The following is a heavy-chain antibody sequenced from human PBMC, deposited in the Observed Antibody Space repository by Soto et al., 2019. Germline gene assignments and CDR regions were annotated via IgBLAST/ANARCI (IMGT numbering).Heavy chain of an antibody. J-gene: IGHJ4*02. CDR2: IIPILGIA. Sequence: GASVKVSCKASGGTFSSYNISWVRQAPGQGLEWMGRIIPILGIANYAQKFQGRVTITADKSTSTAYMELSSLRSEDTAVYYCASRRRLPWGGGYAPPGYWGQGTLVTVSS. V-gene: IGHV1-69*02. D-gene: IGHD5-12*01. CDR1: GGTFSSYN. CDR3: ASRRRLPWGGGYAPPGY.